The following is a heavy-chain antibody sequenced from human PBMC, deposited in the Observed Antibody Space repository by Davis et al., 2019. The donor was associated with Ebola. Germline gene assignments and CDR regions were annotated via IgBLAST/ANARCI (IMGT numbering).Heavy chain of an antibody. CDR1: GFTFSNYA. D-gene: IGHD3-16*01. V-gene: IGHV3-23*01. J-gene: IGHJ4*02. CDR3: AKGGRSPLHQIEY. Sequence: PGGSLRLSCAASGFTFSNYAMSWVRQAPGKGLEWVSAISGSGGSTYYADSVKGRFTISRDKSKNTMYLQMNSLRDEDTALYYCAKGGRSPLHQIEYWGQGTLVTVSS. CDR2: ISGSGGST.